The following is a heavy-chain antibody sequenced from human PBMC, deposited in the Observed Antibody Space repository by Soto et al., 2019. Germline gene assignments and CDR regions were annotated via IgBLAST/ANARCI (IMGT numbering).Heavy chain of an antibody. CDR1: GYSFTSYW. Sequence: GESLKISCKGSGYSFTSYWISWVRQMPGKGLEWMGRIDPSDSYTNYSPSFQGHVTIPADKSISTAYLQWSSLKASDTAMYYCARPVVAVAGTMDYYYYGMDVWGQGTTVTVSS. J-gene: IGHJ6*02. V-gene: IGHV5-10-1*01. CDR2: IDPSDSYT. CDR3: ARPVVAVAGTMDYYYYGMDV. D-gene: IGHD6-19*01.